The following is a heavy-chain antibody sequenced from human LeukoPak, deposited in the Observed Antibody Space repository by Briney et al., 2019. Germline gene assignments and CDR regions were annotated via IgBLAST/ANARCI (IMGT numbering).Heavy chain of an antibody. CDR2: IDPYSGDT. D-gene: IGHD6-13*01. CDR3: ASDIAASGSFDY. CDR1: GYTFTDYY. V-gene: IGHV1-2*02. Sequence: VASVKVSCKASGYTFTDYYIHWVRQAPGQGLVWMGWIDPYSGDTKYAQKIKGRVTMTRDTTISTVYMDLSRLTSDDTAVYFCASDIAASGSFDYWGLGTLVTVSS. J-gene: IGHJ4*02.